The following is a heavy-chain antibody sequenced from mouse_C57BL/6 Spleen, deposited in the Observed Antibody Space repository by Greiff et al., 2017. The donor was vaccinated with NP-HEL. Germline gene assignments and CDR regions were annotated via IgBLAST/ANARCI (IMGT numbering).Heavy chain of an antibody. Sequence: EVKLVESGPELVKPGASVKISCKASGYSFTGYYMHWVKQSHGNILDWIGYIYPYNGVSSYNQKFKGKATLTVDKSSSTAYMELRSLTSEDSAVYYCARDTTVVAGDYWGQGTTLTVSS. CDR3: ARDTTVVAGDY. J-gene: IGHJ2*01. V-gene: IGHV1-31*01. D-gene: IGHD1-1*01. CDR1: GYSFTGYY. CDR2: IYPYNGVS.